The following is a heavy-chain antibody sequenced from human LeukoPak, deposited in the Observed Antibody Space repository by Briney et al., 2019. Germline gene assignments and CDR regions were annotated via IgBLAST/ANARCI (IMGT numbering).Heavy chain of an antibody. V-gene: IGHV4-38-2*02. J-gene: IGHJ4*02. D-gene: IGHD3-3*01. Sequence: KPSETLSLTCTVSGYSISSGYYWGWIRQPPGKGLEWIGSIYHSGSTYYNPSLKSRVTISVDTSKNQFSLKLSSVTAADTAVYYCARVGPVITIFGANNYFDYWGQGTLVTVSS. CDR2: IYHSGST. CDR1: GYSISSGYY. CDR3: ARVGPVITIFGANNYFDY.